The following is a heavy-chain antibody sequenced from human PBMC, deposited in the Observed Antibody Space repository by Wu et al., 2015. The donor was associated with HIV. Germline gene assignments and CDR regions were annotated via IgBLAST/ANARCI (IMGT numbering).Heavy chain of an antibody. V-gene: IGHV1-69*05. D-gene: IGHD3-22*01. CDR2: IIPIFGTA. Sequence: QVQLVQSGAEVKKPGSSVKVSCKASGAPSAAMLSAGCDRPLDKGLSGVGGIIPIFGTANYAQKFQGRVTITTDESTSTAYMELSSLRSEDTAVYYCARDRLTYDSSGYYYGADYWGQGTLVTVSS. J-gene: IGHJ4*02. CDR3: ARDRLTYDSSGYYYGADY. CDR1: GAPSAAML.